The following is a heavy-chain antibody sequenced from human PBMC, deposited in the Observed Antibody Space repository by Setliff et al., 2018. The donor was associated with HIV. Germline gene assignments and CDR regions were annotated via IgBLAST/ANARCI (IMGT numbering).Heavy chain of an antibody. V-gene: IGHV4-61*09. CDR3: ATASPGIQNDAFDI. CDR1: GGSISSDHYY. CDR2: IYTNGYT. J-gene: IGHJ3*02. Sequence: ASETLSLTCTVSGGSISSDHYYRTWSRQSAGKGLEWIGHIYTNGYTNYNPSLKSRVTISFDTSQNQFSLKLSSMTAADTAVFYCATASPGIQNDAFDIWGQGKMVTVSS.